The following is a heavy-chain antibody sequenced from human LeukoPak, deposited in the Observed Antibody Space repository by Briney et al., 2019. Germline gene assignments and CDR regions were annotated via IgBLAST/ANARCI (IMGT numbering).Heavy chain of an antibody. J-gene: IGHJ5*02. CDR3: ARGRWGYCSGGSCHRYNWFDP. CDR1: GGSISSSSYY. CDR2: IYYSGST. V-gene: IGHV4-39*07. D-gene: IGHD2-15*01. Sequence: SETLSLTCTVSGGSISSSSYYWGWIRQPPGKGLEWIGSIYYSGSTYYNPSLKSRVTISVDTSKNQFSLKLSSVTAADTAVYYCARGRWGYCSGGSCHRYNWFDPWGQGTLVTVSS.